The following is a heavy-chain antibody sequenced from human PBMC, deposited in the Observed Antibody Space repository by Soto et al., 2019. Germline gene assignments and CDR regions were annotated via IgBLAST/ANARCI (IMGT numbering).Heavy chain of an antibody. CDR2: INSDASTT. J-gene: IGHJ4*02. CDR3: ARGPSGWFGYDY. V-gene: IGHV3-74*01. D-gene: IGHD6-19*01. CDR1: GFTFSTSW. Sequence: GGSLRLSCAASGFTFSTSWMHWVRQAAGKGLVLVSRINSDASTTNYADSVKGRFTISRDNAKNTLYLQMDSLTAEDTAVYYCARGPSGWFGYDYWGQGTLVTVSS.